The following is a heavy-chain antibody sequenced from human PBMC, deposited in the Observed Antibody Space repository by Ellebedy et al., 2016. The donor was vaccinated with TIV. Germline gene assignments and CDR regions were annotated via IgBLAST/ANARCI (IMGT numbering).Heavy chain of an antibody. V-gene: IGHV3-48*04. CDR2: ISSGTTII. CDR1: GFTFSTYS. Sequence: GESLKISCAASGFTFSTYSMNWVRQAPGKGLEWILYISSGTTIIYYADSVKGRFTISRDNTKNSLFLQMNSLRAEDTAVYYCASGHRGISFGIWGQGTMVTVSS. CDR3: ASGHRGISFGI. J-gene: IGHJ3*02. D-gene: IGHD3-16*01.